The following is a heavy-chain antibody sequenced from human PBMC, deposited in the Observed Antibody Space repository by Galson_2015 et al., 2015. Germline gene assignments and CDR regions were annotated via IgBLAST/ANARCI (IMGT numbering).Heavy chain of an antibody. CDR3: AKGNSRIILRFGAVIYCFDY. D-gene: IGHD3-3*01. Sequence: SLRLSCAASGFTFSTYWMSWVRQAPGKGLEWVANIKEDGSEKYSVDSVKGRFTISRDNAKSSLYLQMNSLRAEDAAVYYCAKGNSRIILRFGAVIYCFDYWGQGTLVTVSS. V-gene: IGHV3-7*04. J-gene: IGHJ4*02. CDR2: IKEDGSEK. CDR1: GFTFSTYW.